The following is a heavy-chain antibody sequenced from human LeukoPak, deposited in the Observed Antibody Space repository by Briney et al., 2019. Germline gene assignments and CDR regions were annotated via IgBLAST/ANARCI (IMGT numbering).Heavy chain of an antibody. V-gene: IGHV1-8*01. Sequence: GASVKVSCQASGYTFSNHDFDWVRQAPGQGLEWMGWMNPNSGATGYAQKFQGRVTMTRNPSINTAYMELSGLRVEDTAVYYCARDARGVAAADDAFDLWGQGTMVTVSS. D-gene: IGHD2-2*01. CDR3: ARDARGVAAADDAFDL. CDR2: MNPNSGAT. J-gene: IGHJ3*01. CDR1: GYTFSNHD.